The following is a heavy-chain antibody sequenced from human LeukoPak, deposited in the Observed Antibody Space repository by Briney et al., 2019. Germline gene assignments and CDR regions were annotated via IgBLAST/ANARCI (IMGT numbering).Heavy chain of an antibody. V-gene: IGHV1-8*01. J-gene: IGHJ3*02. D-gene: IGHD3-3*01. CDR1: GYTFTSYD. Sequence: ASVKVSCKASGYTFTSYDINWVRQAPGQGLEWMGWMNPNSGNTGYAQKFQGRVTMTRNTSISTAYMELSSLRSEDTAVYYCARGLSSFYDFWSGLDDAFDIWGQGTMVTVSS. CDR3: ARGLSSFYDFWSGLDDAFDI. CDR2: MNPNSGNT.